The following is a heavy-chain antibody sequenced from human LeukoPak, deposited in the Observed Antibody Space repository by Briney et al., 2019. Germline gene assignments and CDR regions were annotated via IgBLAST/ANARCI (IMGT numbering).Heavy chain of an antibody. CDR3: ARAGVVTMVRGVISY. D-gene: IGHD3-10*01. CDR1: GGSFSGYY. V-gene: IGHV4-34*01. CDR2: INHSGST. J-gene: IGHJ4*02. Sequence: SETLSLTCAVYGGSFSGYYWSWIRQPPGKGLEWIGEINHSGSTNYNPSLKSRVTISVDTSKNQFSLKLSSVTAADTAVYCRARAGVVTMVRGVISYWGQGTLVTVSS.